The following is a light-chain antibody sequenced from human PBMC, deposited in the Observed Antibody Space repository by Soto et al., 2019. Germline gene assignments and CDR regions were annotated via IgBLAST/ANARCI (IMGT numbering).Light chain of an antibody. CDR2: EVT. CDR3: CSDAGSSSYV. V-gene: IGLV2-23*02. J-gene: IGLJ1*01. CDR1: SRVVWSFNF. Sequence: QSALTQPASVTGSLGQSITISCTRPSRVVWSFNFVSWYQQHPDKAPQVLIYEVTKRPPGVSNRFSGSKSGNTASLTISGLQADDEADYYCCSDAGSSSYVFGTGTKVTVL.